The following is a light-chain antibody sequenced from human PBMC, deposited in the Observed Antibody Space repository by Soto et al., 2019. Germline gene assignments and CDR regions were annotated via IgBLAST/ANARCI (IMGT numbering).Light chain of an antibody. V-gene: IGKV4-1*01. CDR1: QSVLHRSNNKNY. CDR2: WAS. CDR3: QQYYSTLWT. J-gene: IGKJ1*01. Sequence: DIVMTQSPDSLAVSLGERATINCKSSQSVLHRSNNKNYLAWYQQKPGQPPKLLIYWASTRESGVPDRFSGSGSGTDVTLSVSSLQAEDVAVYYCQQYYSTLWTFGQGTKVEI.